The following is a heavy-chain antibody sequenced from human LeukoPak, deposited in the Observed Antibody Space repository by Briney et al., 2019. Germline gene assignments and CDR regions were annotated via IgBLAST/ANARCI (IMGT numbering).Heavy chain of an antibody. CDR1: GGSISLYY. J-gene: IGHJ6*03. Sequence: SETLSLTCTVSGGSISLYYWSWIRQPPGRGLEWLGYIYYSGTTNYNPSLKSRLTISVDASKNQFSLKLSSVTAADTAVYYCARRRTYYGSGSSENSYYYYYYMDVWGKGTTVTVSS. D-gene: IGHD3-10*01. V-gene: IGHV4-59*01. CDR3: ARRRTYYGSGSSENSYYYYYYMDV. CDR2: IYYSGTT.